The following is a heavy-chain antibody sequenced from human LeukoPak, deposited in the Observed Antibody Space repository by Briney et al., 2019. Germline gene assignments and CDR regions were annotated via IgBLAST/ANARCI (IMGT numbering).Heavy chain of an antibody. CDR1: GGSISSYY. CDR3: ARVQRYTMIVGGPNWFDP. D-gene: IGHD3-22*01. J-gene: IGHJ5*02. Sequence: SETLSLTCTVSGGSISSYYWSWIRQPPGKGLEWIGYIYYSGSTNYNPSLKSRVTISVDTSKNQFSLKLSSVTAADTAVYYCARVQRYTMIVGGPNWFDPWGQGTLVTVSP. CDR2: IYYSGST. V-gene: IGHV4-59*01.